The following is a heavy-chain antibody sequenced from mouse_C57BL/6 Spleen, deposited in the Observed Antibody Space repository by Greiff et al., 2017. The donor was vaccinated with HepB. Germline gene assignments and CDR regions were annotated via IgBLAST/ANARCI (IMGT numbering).Heavy chain of an antibody. CDR2: ISSGGSYT. Sequence: EVQVVESGGDLVKPGGSLKLSCAASGFTFSSYGMSWVRQTPDTRLEWVATISSGGSYTYYPDSVKGRFTISRDNAKNTRYLQMSSLKSEDTAMYYCARQNCAYWGQGTLVTVSA. J-gene: IGHJ3*01. V-gene: IGHV5-6*01. CDR3: ARQNCAY. D-gene: IGHD4-1*01. CDR1: GFTFSSYG.